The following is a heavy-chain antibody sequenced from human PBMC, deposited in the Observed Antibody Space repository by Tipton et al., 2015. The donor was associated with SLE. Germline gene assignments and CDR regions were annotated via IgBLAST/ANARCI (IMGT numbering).Heavy chain of an antibody. CDR2: IYYSGST. Sequence: TLSLTCAVSGYSISSGYYWSWIRQPPGKGLEWIGYIYYSGSTNYNPSLKSRVTISVDTSKNQFSLKLSSVTAADTAVYYCARGVHILTGYSSWDAFDIWGQGTMVSVSS. CDR3: ARGVHILTGYSSWDAFDI. CDR1: GYSISSGYY. V-gene: IGHV4-61*01. D-gene: IGHD3-9*01. J-gene: IGHJ3*02.